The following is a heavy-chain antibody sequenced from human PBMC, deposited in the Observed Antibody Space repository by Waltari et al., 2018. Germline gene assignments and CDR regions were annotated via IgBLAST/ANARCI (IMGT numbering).Heavy chain of an antibody. V-gene: IGHV1-69*05. D-gene: IGHD1-26*01. J-gene: IGHJ6*03. Sequence: QVQLVQSGAEVKKPGSSVKVSCKASGGTFSSYAISWVRQAPGQGLEWMGGIIPIFGTANYAQKFQGRVTITTDESTSTAYMELSSLRSEDTAVYYCARDQEPEGNYYYYYYMDVWGKGTTVTVSS. CDR1: GGTFSSYA. CDR3: ARDQEPEGNYYYYYYMDV. CDR2: IIPIFGTA.